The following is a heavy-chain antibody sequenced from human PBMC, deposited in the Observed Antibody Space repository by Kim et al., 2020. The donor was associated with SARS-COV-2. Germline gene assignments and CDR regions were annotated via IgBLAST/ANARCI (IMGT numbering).Heavy chain of an antibody. CDR1: GFTFSSYA. CDR3: AKDAWAGSSGSYSHFDY. D-gene: IGHD1-26*01. V-gene: IGHV3-23*01. Sequence: GGSLRLSCAASGFTFSSYAMSWVRQAPGKGLEWVSAISGSGGSTYYADSVKGRFTISRDNSKNTLYLQMNSLRAEDTAVYYCAKDAWAGSSGSYSHFDYWGQGTLVTVSS. CDR2: ISGSGGST. J-gene: IGHJ4*02.